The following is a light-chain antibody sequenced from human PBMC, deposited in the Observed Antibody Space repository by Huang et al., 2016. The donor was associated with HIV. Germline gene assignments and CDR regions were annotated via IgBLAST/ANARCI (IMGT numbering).Light chain of an antibody. Sequence: DIVMTQSPNYLAVSLVERATINCKSSQRVLYSSNKNNYLGWYQQKQGQPPRLLIYCASAREYGVPDRLNGSGSGTDFTFTVSNLQAEDVAVYYCQQYYKTPLTFGGGTKVEIK. CDR2: CAS. CDR1: QRVLYSSNKNNY. V-gene: IGKV4-1*01. J-gene: IGKJ4*01. CDR3: QQYYKTPLT.